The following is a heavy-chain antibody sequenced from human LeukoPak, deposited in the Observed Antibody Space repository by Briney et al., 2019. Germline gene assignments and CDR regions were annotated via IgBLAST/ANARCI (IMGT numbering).Heavy chain of an antibody. CDR1: GGSFSGYY. CDR3: ARADCSSTNCYTMGY. D-gene: IGHD2-2*02. V-gene: IGHV4-34*01. Sequence: SETLSLTCAVYGGSFSGYYWSWIRQPPGKGLEWIGEINHSGSTNYNPSLKSRVTISVDTSKNQFSLQLSSVTAADTAVYYCARADCSSTNCYTMGYWGQGTLVTVSS. J-gene: IGHJ4*02. CDR2: INHSGST.